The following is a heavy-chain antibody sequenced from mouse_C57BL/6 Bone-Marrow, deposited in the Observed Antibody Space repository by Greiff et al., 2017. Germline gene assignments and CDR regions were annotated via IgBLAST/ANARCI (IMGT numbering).Heavy chain of an antibody. Sequence: GGGLVQPKGSLKLSCAASGFSFNTYAMTWVRQAPGKGLEWVARIRSKSNNYATYYADSVKDRFTISRDDSESMLYLQMNNLKTEDTAMYYCVITTVVARRTYYAMDYWGQGTSVTVSS. V-gene: IGHV10-1*01. CDR3: VITTVVARRTYYAMDY. CDR1: GFSFNTYA. CDR2: IRSKSNNYAT. J-gene: IGHJ4*01. D-gene: IGHD1-1*01.